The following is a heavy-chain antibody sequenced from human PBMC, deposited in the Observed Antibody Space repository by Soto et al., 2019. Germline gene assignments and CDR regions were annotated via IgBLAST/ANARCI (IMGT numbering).Heavy chain of an antibody. CDR1: GFTFSDYA. CDR2: ISGSGITT. V-gene: IGHV3-23*01. D-gene: IGHD5-18*01. CDR3: AKNLVQVWPFDY. Sequence: QPGGSVRLSCSASGFTFSDYAMSWVRQAPGKGLEWVSAISGSGITTYYADSGKGRFTISRDNSKNTLYLQMNSLRAEDTAVYYCAKNLVQVWPFDYWGQGTLVTVSS. J-gene: IGHJ4*02.